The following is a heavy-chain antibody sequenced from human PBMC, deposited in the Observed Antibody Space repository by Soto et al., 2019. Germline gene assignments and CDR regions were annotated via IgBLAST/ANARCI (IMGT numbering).Heavy chain of an antibody. D-gene: IGHD5-12*01. J-gene: IGHJ4*02. CDR1: GFSLNTNGVG. Sequence: QITLKESGPTLVKPTQTLTLTCTFSGFSLNTNGVGVGWIRQPPGKALEWLALIYWDDDKRYSPSLKSRLTITKDTSKNQGVLTMTNMDPVDTATYYCAHRFTEEMATTYYFDYWGQGTLVTVSS. V-gene: IGHV2-5*02. CDR2: IYWDDDK. CDR3: AHRFTEEMATTYYFDY.